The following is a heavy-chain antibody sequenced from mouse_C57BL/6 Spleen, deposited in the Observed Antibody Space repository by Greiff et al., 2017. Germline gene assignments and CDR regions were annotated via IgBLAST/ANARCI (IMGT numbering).Heavy chain of an antibody. CDR1: GYTFTSYW. V-gene: IGHV1-69*01. J-gene: IGHJ3*01. CDR2: IDPSDSYT. CDR3: ARGDGSSPSWFAY. Sequence: QVQLQQPGAELVMPVASVKLSCKASGYTFTSYWMHWVKQRPGQGLEWIGEIDPSDSYTNYNQKFKGKSTLTVDKSSSTAYMQLSSLTSEDSAVYYCARGDGSSPSWFAYWGQGTLVTVSA. D-gene: IGHD1-1*01.